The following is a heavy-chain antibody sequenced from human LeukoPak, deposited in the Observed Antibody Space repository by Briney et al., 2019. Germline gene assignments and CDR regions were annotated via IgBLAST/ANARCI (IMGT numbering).Heavy chain of an antibody. J-gene: IGHJ5*02. CDR2: ISTDYGHT. CDR3: ARDWYCSGGFCYNRFDP. D-gene: IGHD2-15*01. Sequence: PSVKLSCKCSGYSFTTYGISWVRQAPGQGLEWMGLISTDYGHTYYAQKFQGRVTMITDTSTTTVYMELRSLRSDDTALYYCARDWYCSGGFCYNRFDPWGQGTLVTVSS. CDR1: GYSFTTYG. V-gene: IGHV1-18*01.